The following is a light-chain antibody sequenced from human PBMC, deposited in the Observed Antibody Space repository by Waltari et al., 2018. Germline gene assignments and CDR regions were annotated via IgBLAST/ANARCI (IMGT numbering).Light chain of an antibody. Sequence: QLVLTQSPSASASLGASVKLTCTLDIGHSTHIIAWHQQQPEKGPRYLMKVNSDGSHSKGDEIPDRFSGSSSSSGAERYLTISSVQSEDEADYYCQTGGHGTWVFGGGTKLTVL. CDR3: QTGGHGTWV. V-gene: IGLV4-69*01. J-gene: IGLJ3*02. CDR1: IGHSTHI. CDR2: VNSDGSH.